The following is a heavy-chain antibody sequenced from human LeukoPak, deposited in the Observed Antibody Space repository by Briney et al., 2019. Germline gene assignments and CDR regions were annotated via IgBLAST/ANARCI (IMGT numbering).Heavy chain of an antibody. Sequence: ASVKVSCKASGYTFTGHYLHWVRQDPGQGLEWMGWINPNSGGTNYAQNFQGRVTMTRDTSITTAYMELSRLRSDDAAVYFCARGDIWNDTPYFDYWGQGTLDTVSS. CDR1: GYTFTGHY. D-gene: IGHD1-1*01. CDR3: ARGDIWNDTPYFDY. V-gene: IGHV1-2*02. J-gene: IGHJ4*02. CDR2: INPNSGGT.